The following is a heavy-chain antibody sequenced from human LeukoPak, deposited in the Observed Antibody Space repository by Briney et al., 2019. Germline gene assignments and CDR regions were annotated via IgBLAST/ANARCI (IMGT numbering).Heavy chain of an antibody. Sequence: GASVKVSCKASGYTFTGYYMHWVRQAPGQGLEWMGWINPNSGGTNYAQKFQGRVTMTRDTSISTTYMELSRLRSDDTAVYYCARSPNWGTAEFGYWGQGTLVTVSS. D-gene: IGHD7-27*01. V-gene: IGHV1-2*02. CDR1: GYTFTGYY. CDR2: INPNSGGT. J-gene: IGHJ4*02. CDR3: ARSPNWGTAEFGY.